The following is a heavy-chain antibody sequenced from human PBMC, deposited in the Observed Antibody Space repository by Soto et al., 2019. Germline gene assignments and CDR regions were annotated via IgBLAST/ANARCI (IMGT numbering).Heavy chain of an antibody. Sequence: PGGSRRRSWAASGFTFSSYLMNWVRQAPGKGLEWVANINQDGNEDNLLDSVKGRFTISRDNAKNSLFLQMNSLRVDDTAVYYCARTGDGHHDFLDYWGQGALVTFSS. D-gene: IGHD1-1*01. J-gene: IGHJ4*02. CDR1: GFTFSSYL. CDR2: INQDGNED. V-gene: IGHV3-7*01. CDR3: ARTGDGHHDFLDY.